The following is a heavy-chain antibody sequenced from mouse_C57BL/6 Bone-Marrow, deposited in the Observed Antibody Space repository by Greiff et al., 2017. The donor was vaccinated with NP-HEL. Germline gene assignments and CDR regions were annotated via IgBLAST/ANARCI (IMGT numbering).Heavy chain of an antibody. CDR2: IDPEDGET. Sequence: EVMLVESGAELVKPGASVKLSCTASGFNIKDYYMHWVKQRTEQGLEWIGRIDPEDGETKYDPKFQGKATITADTSSNTAYLQLSSLTSEDTAGYYCAPYGSRPSWGHGTTLTVSS. CDR3: APYGSRPS. V-gene: IGHV14-2*01. D-gene: IGHD1-1*01. J-gene: IGHJ2*01. CDR1: GFNIKDYY.